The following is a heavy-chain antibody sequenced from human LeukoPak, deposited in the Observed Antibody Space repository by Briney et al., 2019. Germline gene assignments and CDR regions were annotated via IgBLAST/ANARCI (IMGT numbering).Heavy chain of an antibody. Sequence: HPGGSRRLSCAASGFTFSSYDMHCLRQATGKGLEWVSAMGTAGDTYYPGSVKGRFTISRENAKNSLYLQMNSLRAGDTAVYYCARGGVYCTNGVCYRRFDYWGQGTLVTVSS. J-gene: IGHJ4*02. V-gene: IGHV3-13*01. CDR3: ARGGVYCTNGVCYRRFDY. CDR2: MGTAGDT. D-gene: IGHD2-8*01. CDR1: GFTFSSYD.